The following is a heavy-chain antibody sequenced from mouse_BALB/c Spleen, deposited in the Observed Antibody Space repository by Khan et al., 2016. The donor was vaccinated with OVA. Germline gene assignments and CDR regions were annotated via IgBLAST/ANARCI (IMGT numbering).Heavy chain of an antibody. Sequence: QLEESGPGLVKPSQSLSLTCTVTGYSITSYYARNWIRQSPGNKLERMGFISYSGNTKYNPSLKSRFTITRDSSNKQFFHQLNSVTTEDADTYYCARVYGGDFDYWGQGTSLTVSS. CDR1: GYSITSYYA. CDR2: ISYSGNT. V-gene: IGHV3-2*02. J-gene: IGHJ2*02. D-gene: IGHD1-1*01. CDR3: ARVYGGDFDY.